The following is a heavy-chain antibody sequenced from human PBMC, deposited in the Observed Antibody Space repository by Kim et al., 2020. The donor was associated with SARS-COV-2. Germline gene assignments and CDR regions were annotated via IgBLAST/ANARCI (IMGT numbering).Heavy chain of an antibody. CDR2: IYYTGST. J-gene: IGHJ4*01. Sequence: SETLSLTCSVSSDSINNYYWSWIRQPPGKGLEWIGYIYYTGSTNYNPSLKSRVTISVDTSKNQFSLRLSSVTAADTAVYYCARHAPSSCSSSPLYYFDY. CDR3: ARHAPSSCSSSPLYYFDY. CDR1: SDSINNYY. V-gene: IGHV4-59*08. D-gene: IGHD6-6*01.